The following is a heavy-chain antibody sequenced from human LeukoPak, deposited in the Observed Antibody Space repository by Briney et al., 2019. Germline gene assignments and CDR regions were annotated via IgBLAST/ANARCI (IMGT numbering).Heavy chain of an antibody. CDR1: GGSISSSSYY. CDR3: ARDSWLLNAFDI. V-gene: IGHV4-39*07. D-gene: IGHD3-9*01. J-gene: IGHJ3*02. CDR2: IYYSGST. Sequence: SETLSLTCTVSGGSISSSSYYWGWIRQPPGKGLEWIGSIYYSGSTYYNPSLKSRVTMSVDTSKNQFSLKLSSVTAADTAVYYCARDSWLLNAFDIWGQGTMVTVSS.